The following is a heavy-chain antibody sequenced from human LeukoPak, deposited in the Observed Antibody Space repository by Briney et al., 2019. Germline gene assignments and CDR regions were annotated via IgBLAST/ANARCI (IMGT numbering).Heavy chain of an antibody. CDR2: INHSGRT. Sequence: SETLSLTCAVYGGSFRDNYWSWIRQPPGKGLEWIGEINHSGRTNSNPSLKRRVTISVDTSKKQFSLKLSSVTPADTAGYCCARGPPPQYRNSGRLSRNRGFDYWGQGTLVTVSS. D-gene: IGHD4-23*01. J-gene: IGHJ4*02. CDR3: ARGPPPQYRNSGRLSRNRGFDY. CDR1: GGSFRDNY. V-gene: IGHV4-34*01.